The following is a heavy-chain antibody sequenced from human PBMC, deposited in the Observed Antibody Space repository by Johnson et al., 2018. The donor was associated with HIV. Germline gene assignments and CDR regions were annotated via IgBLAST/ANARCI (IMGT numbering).Heavy chain of an antibody. CDR1: GFTFIYAW. J-gene: IGHJ3*02. CDR2: IKSKTDGGTT. D-gene: IGHD2-2*01. Sequence: EVQLVESGGGVVQPGRSLILSCVGSGFTFIYAWMTWVRQAPGQGLEWVGRIKSKTDGGTTDYAAPVKGRFTISIDDSKNTLSLQMNSLKTEDTAVYYCTTDLVPAAKEPVVVGGAFDIWGQGTMVTVSS. CDR3: TTDLVPAAKEPVVVGGAFDI. V-gene: IGHV3-15*01.